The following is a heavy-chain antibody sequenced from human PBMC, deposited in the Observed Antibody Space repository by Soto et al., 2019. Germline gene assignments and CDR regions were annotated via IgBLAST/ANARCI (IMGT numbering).Heavy chain of an antibody. V-gene: IGHV5-10-1*01. D-gene: IGHD3-22*01. CDR3: ARQIYDSDTGPNFQYYFDS. CDR1: GYSFAGFW. CDR2: IDPSDSQT. J-gene: IGHJ4*02. Sequence: AGESLKISCKGAGYSFAGFWSTWVRKKPGKGLEWMGRIDPSDSQTYYSPSFRGHVTISVTKSITTVFLQWSSLRASDTAMYYCARQIYDSDTGPNFQYYFDSWGQGTPVTVSS.